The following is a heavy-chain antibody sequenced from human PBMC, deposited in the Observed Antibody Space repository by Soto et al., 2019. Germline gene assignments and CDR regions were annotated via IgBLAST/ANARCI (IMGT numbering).Heavy chain of an antibody. CDR1: GGSISSYY. CDR2: IYYSGST. V-gene: IGHV4-59*08. J-gene: IGHJ5*02. D-gene: IGHD2-15*01. CDR3: ARLLNTYCSGGSCSNWFDP. Sequence: QVQLQESGPGLVKPSETLSLTCTVSGGSISSYYWSWIRQPPGKGLEWIGYIYYSGSTNYNPSLKIRVTISVDTSKNQFSLKLSSVTAADTAVYYCARLLNTYCSGGSCSNWFDPWGQGTLVTVSS.